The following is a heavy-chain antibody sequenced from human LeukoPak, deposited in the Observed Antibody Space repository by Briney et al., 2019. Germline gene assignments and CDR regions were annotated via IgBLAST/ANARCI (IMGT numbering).Heavy chain of an antibody. CDR1: GYSISSGYY. V-gene: IGHV4-38-2*01. J-gene: IGHJ6*04. CDR2: LYHGGST. D-gene: IGHD3-10*01. Sequence: SETLSLTCAVSGYSISSGYYWGWIRQPPGKGLEWIGSLYHGGSTYYNPSLKSRVAIAVDTSKNQFSLELSSVTAADTAVYDCARGPITMVRGVSLLAENYGMDVWGKGTTVTVSS. CDR3: ARGPITMVRGVSLLAENYGMDV.